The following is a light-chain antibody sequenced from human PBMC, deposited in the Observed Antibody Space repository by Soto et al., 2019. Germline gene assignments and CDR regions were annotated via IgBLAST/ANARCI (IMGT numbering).Light chain of an antibody. CDR1: QDISNS. V-gene: IGKV1-33*01. Sequence: DIQMTQSPSSLSASVGDRVTITCQASQDISNSISWYQQRPGKAPKLVIHDASTLETGVPSRLRSSGTRTEFTFTITTLQSDDIATYYCHQYHSLPLTFGGGTKVDIK. CDR2: DAS. J-gene: IGKJ4*01. CDR3: HQYHSLPLT.